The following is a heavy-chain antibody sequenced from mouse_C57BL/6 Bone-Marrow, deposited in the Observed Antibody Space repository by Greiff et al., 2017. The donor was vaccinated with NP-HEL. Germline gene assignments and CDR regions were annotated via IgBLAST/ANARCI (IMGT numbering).Heavy chain of an antibody. CDR3: ARGSTMVKVWFAY. J-gene: IGHJ3*01. CDR2: IYPRSGNT. Sequence: QVHVKQSGAELARPGASVKLSCKASGYTFTSYGISWVKQRTGQGLEWIGEIYPRSGNTYYNEKFKGKATLTADKSSSTAYMELRSLTSEDSAVYFCARGSTMVKVWFAYWGQGTLVTVSA. CDR1: GYTFTSYG. V-gene: IGHV1-81*01. D-gene: IGHD2-2*01.